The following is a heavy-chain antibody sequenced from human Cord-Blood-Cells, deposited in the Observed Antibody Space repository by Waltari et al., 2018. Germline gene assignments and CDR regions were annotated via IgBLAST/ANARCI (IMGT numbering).Heavy chain of an antibody. CDR3: ASVHADAFDI. Sequence: EVQLVESGGGLVQPGGSLRLSCAASGFTFSSYSMNWVRQAPGKGLEWVSYIGSSISTIYYADSVKGRFTISRDNAKNSLYLQMNSLRAEDTAVYYCASVHADAFDIWGQGTMVTVSS. CDR2: IGSSISTI. J-gene: IGHJ3*02. CDR1: GFTFSSYS. V-gene: IGHV3-48*01.